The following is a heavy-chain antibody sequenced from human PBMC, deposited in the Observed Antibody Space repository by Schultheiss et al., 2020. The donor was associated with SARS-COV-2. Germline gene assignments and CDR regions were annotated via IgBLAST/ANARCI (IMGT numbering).Heavy chain of an antibody. V-gene: IGHV3-48*02. CDR1: GFTFSSYG. D-gene: IGHD6-13*01. CDR3: ARERAPYSSSFSGMDV. Sequence: GGSLRLSCAASGFTFSSYGMHWVRQAPGKGLEWVSYISSSSSTIYYADSVKGRFTISRDNAKNSLYLQMNSLRDEDTAVYYCARERAPYSSSFSGMDVWGQGTTVTVSS. CDR2: ISSSSSTI. J-gene: IGHJ6*02.